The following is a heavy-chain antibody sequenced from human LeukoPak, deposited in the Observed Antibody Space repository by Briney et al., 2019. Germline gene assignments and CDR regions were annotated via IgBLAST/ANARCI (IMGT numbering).Heavy chain of an antibody. CDR1: GGSISSYY. J-gene: IGHJ5*02. CDR2: IYYSGST. CDR3: ARSESSGWRDWFDP. Sequence: SETLSLTCTVSGGSISSYYWSWIRQPPGKGLEWIGYIYYSGSTNYNPSLKSRVTISVDTSKNQFSLKLSSVTAADTAVYYCARSESSGWRDWFDPWGQGTLVSVSS. D-gene: IGHD6-19*01. V-gene: IGHV4-59*01.